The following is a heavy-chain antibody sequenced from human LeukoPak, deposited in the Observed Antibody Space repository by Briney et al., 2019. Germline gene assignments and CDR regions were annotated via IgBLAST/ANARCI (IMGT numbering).Heavy chain of an antibody. Sequence: ASVKVSCKVIGTTLTRLSIHWVRQAPGKGLEWMGGRDPEYGETIYAQDFQGRITMTPDTSTDTAFLELNRLTSEDTALYYCASATIIWGSYRSWLDPWGQGSLVTVSS. V-gene: IGHV1-24*01. D-gene: IGHD3-16*02. CDR1: GTTLTRLS. CDR2: RDPEYGET. J-gene: IGHJ5*02. CDR3: ASATIIWGSYRSWLDP.